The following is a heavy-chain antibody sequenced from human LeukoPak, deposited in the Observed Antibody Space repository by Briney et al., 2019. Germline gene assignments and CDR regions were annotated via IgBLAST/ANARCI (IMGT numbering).Heavy chain of an antibody. D-gene: IGHD3-22*01. CDR3: AREVIVVVN. CDR2: IYTSGST. V-gene: IGHV4-61*02. Sequence: SQTLSLTCTVSGGSISSGSYYWSWIRQPAGKGLEWIGRIYTSGSTNYNPSLKSRVTISVDTSKNQFSLKLSSVTAADTAVYYCAREVIVVVNWGQGTLVTVSS. J-gene: IGHJ4*02. CDR1: GGSISSGSYY.